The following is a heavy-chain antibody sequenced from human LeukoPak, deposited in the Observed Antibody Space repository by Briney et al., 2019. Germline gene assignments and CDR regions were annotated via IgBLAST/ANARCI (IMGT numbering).Heavy chain of an antibody. CDR3: ARLPYDFWSGYDMDV. V-gene: IGHV3-30-3*01. CDR2: ISYDGSNK. CDR1: GFTFSSYA. D-gene: IGHD3-3*01. Sequence: GGSLRLSCAASGFTFSSYAMHWVRQAPGKGLEWVAVISYDGSNKYYADSVKGRFTISRDNSKNTLYLQMNSLRAEDTAVYYCARLPYDFWSGYDMDVWGKGTTVTVSS. J-gene: IGHJ6*03.